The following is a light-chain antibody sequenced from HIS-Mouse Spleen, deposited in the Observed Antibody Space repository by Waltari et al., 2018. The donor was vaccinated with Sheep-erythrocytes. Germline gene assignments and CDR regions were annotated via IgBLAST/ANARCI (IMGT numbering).Light chain of an antibody. V-gene: IGLV2-8*01. J-gene: IGLJ3*02. CDR3: SSYAGSNNWV. CDR1: SSDVGGYNY. CDR2: EVS. Sequence: QSALTQPPSASGSPGQSVTISCTGTSSDVGGYNYVSWYQQHPGKAPKLMIYEVSKRPSGVPERFSGSKSGNTASLTVSGLQAEDEADYYCSSYAGSNNWVFGGGTKLIVL.